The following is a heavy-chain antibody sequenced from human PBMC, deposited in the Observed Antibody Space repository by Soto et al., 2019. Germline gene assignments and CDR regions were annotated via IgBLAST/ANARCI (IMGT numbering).Heavy chain of an antibody. CDR3: ARQGFGSLHGLVDV. CDR2: IQYNGYS. CDR1: GGSITNYY. Sequence: QVQLQESGPGLVKPSETLSLTCTVSGGSITNYYCSWFRQPPGKGLEWIGYIQYNGYSAYNLSLRXXVXXSMDTAKTQFSLMLESVTATDTAVYYCARQGFGSLHGLVDVWGQGTTVIVSS. V-gene: IGHV4-59*08. J-gene: IGHJ6*02. D-gene: IGHD3-10*01.